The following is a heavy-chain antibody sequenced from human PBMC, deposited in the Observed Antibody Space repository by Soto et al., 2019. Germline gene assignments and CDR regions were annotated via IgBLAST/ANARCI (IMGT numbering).Heavy chain of an antibody. CDR1: GYTFTSYA. CDR3: ARRTFSNDYYSYMDV. Sequence: SVKVSCKASGYTFTSYAMNWVRQAPGQGLEWMGWINTNTGNPTYAQGFTGRFVFSLDTSVSTAYLQICSLKAEDTAVYYCARRTFSNDYYSYMDVWGKGTTVTVSS. V-gene: IGHV7-4-1*01. CDR2: INTNTGNP. J-gene: IGHJ6*03. D-gene: IGHD2-2*01.